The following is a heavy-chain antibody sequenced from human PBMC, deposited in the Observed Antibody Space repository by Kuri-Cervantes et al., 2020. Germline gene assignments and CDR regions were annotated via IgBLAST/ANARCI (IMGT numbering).Heavy chain of an antibody. V-gene: IGHV4-31*01. CDR2: IYYSGST. J-gene: IGHJ3*02. CDR1: GGSISSGGYY. D-gene: IGHD3-22*01. CDR3: AREGYSDAFDI. Sequence: SETLSLTCTVSGGSISSGGYYWSWIRQHPGKGLEWIGYIYYSGSTYYNPSLKSLVTISVDTSKSQFSLKLSSVTAADTAVYYCAREGYSDAFDIWGQGTMVTVSS.